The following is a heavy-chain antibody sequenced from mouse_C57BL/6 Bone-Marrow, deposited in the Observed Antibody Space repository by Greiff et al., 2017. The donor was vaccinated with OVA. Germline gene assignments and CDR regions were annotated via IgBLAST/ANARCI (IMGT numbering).Heavy chain of an antibody. Sequence: VQLQQSGPELVKPGASVKISCKASGYTFTDYYMNWVKQSHGKSLEWIGDINPNNGGTSYNQKFKGKATLTVDKSSSTAYMELRSLTSEDSAVYYCARNYGRWGQGTLVTVSA. J-gene: IGHJ3*01. CDR2: INPNNGGT. V-gene: IGHV1-26*01. CDR3: ARNYGR. CDR1: GYTFTDYY. D-gene: IGHD1-1*01.